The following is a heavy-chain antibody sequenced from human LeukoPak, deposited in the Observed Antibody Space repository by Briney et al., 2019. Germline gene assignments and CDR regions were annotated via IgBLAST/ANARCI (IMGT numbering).Heavy chain of an antibody. V-gene: IGHV3-23*01. J-gene: IGHJ4*02. CDR1: GFTFSSYA. CDR3: AKGSDSGYDSAYYFDY. Sequence: GSLRLSCAASGFTFSSYAMSWVRQAPGKGLEWVSAISGSGGSTYYADSVKGRFTISRDNSKNTLYLQMNSLRAEDTAVYYCAKGSDSGYDSAYYFDYWGQGTLVTVSS. D-gene: IGHD5-12*01. CDR2: ISGSGGST.